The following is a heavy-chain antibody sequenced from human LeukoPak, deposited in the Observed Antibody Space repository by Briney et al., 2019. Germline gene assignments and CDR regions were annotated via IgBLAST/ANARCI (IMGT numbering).Heavy chain of an antibody. CDR3: ARSTSIGPRQTDY. CDR1: GFTFSSYS. CDR2: ISGSGGNT. D-gene: IGHD6-6*01. V-gene: IGHV3-23*01. Sequence: GGSLRLSCAASGFTFSSYSMNWVRQAPGKGLDWVSAISGSGGNTYYADSVKGRFTTSRDNSKNTVYLQMNSLRAEDTAVYYCARSTSIGPRQTDYWGQGTLVTVSS. J-gene: IGHJ4*02.